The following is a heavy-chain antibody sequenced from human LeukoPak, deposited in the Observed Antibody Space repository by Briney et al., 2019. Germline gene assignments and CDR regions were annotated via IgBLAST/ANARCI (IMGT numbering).Heavy chain of an antibody. V-gene: IGHV3-66*01. CDR3: ARGPSDYHNT. J-gene: IGHJ4*02. CDR1: EFSFCSNY. D-gene: IGHD4-17*01. CDR2: IYSGGST. Sequence: PGGSLRLSCAASEFSFCSNYMTWVRQAPGKGLEWVSLIYSGGSTYYSDSVKGRFTISRDNSKNTLYLQMNSLRAEDTAVYYCARGPSDYHNTGGQGTLVTVSS.